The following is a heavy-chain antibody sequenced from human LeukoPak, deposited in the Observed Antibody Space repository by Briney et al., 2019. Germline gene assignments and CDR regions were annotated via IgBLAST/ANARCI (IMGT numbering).Heavy chain of an antibody. D-gene: IGHD3-22*01. CDR2: ISGSGGST. Sequence: GGSLRLSCAASGFTFSSYAMSWVRQAPGKGLEWVSAISGSGGSTYYADSVKGRFTISRDNSKNTLYLQMNSLRAEDTAVYYCARVLYDSSGYYPLGYWGQGTLVTISS. J-gene: IGHJ4*02. CDR1: GFTFSSYA. CDR3: ARVLYDSSGYYPLGY. V-gene: IGHV3-23*01.